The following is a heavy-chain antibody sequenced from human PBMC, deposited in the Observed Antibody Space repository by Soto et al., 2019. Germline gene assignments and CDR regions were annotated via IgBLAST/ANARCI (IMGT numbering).Heavy chain of an antibody. CDR2: ISPYSGKT. J-gene: IGHJ4*02. V-gene: IGHV1-18*01. Sequence: QIQLVQSGTEVRKPGASAKVSCKTSGYTFTNNDVCWVRQTPGQGLEWMGWISPYSGKTNYARKFKDRVTMTTDTSTSTVYMELTSLTSDDTAFYYCAREGLLLLPDYWGQGTLVTVSS. D-gene: IGHD3-22*01. CDR1: GYTFTNND. CDR3: AREGLLLLPDY.